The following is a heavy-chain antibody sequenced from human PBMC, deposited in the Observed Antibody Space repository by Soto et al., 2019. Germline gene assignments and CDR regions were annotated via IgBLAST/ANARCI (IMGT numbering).Heavy chain of an antibody. V-gene: IGHV4-39*01. Sequence: SETLSLTCTVSSGSISSTSYYWAWIRQPPGKGLEWIGAIYYDGTTYYTESLKSRVSISVDTSKNQFSLKVNSVTAADTAVYFCARQGRNTKIVLVKHYGEDFWGQRTAGTVS. D-gene: IGHD3-22*01. CDR3: ARQGRNTKIVLVKHYGEDF. CDR1: SGSISSTSYY. J-gene: IGHJ6*02. CDR2: IYYDGTT.